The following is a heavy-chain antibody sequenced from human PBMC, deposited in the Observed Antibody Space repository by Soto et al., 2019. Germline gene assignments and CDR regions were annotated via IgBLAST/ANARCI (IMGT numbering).Heavy chain of an antibody. CDR3: TRLGIAAAGTDY. Sequence: GGSLRLSCAASGFTFSGSAMHWVRQASGKGLEWVGRIRSKAKSYATVYAASVKGRFTISRDDSKNTAYLQMNSPKTEDTAVYYCTRLGIAAAGTDYWGQGTLVTVSS. CDR2: IRSKAKSYAT. D-gene: IGHD6-13*01. J-gene: IGHJ4*02. CDR1: GFTFSGSA. V-gene: IGHV3-73*01.